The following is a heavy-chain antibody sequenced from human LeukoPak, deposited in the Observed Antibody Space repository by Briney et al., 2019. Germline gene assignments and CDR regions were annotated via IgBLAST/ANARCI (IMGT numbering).Heavy chain of an antibody. CDR2: ISGSGGST. CDR3: AKDLLFYDDYGRDWFDP. J-gene: IGHJ5*02. D-gene: IGHD4-17*01. V-gene: IGHV3-23*01. Sequence: PGGSLRLSCAASGFTFSSYAMSWVRQAPGKGLEWVSAISGSGGSTYYADSVKGRFTISRDNSKNTLYLQMNSLRAEDTAVYYCAKDLLFYDDYGRDWFDPWGQGTLVTVSS. CDR1: GFTFSSYA.